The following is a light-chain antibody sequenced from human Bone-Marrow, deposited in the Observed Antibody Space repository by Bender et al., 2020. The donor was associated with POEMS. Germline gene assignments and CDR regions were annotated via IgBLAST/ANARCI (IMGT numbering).Light chain of an antibody. V-gene: IGLV1-44*01. Sequence: QSVLTQPPSTSGTPGQRVTISCSGSSSNIGIENVYWYQRLPGTAPKLVIYGNSLRPSGVPERFSGSKSGTSASLAISDIQSEDEGDYYCSSWDDSLSGWVFGGGTKLTVL. CDR3: SSWDDSLSGWV. CDR1: SSNIGIEN. CDR2: GNS. J-gene: IGLJ3*02.